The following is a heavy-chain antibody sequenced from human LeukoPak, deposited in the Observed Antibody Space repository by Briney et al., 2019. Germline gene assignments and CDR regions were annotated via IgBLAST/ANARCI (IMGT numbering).Heavy chain of an antibody. Sequence: ASVKVSCKASGYTFTGYYMHWVRQAPGQGLEWMGWINPNSGGTNYAQKFQGRVTMTRDTSISTAYMELSRLRSDDTAVYYCAVGLSMVRGVINDYWGQGTLAPVSS. J-gene: IGHJ4*02. V-gene: IGHV1-2*02. CDR3: AVGLSMVRGVINDY. D-gene: IGHD3-10*01. CDR1: GYTFTGYY. CDR2: INPNSGGT.